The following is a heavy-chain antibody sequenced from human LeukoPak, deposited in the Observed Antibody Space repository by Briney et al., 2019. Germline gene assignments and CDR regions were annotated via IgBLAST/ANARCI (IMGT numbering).Heavy chain of an antibody. CDR1: GFTFSSYG. Sequence: GRSLRLSCAASGFTFSSYGMHWVRQAPGKGLEWVAVIWYDGSNKYYADSVKGRFTISRDNSKNTPYLQMNSLRAEDTAVYYCAREDCSSTSCYAYAFDIWGQGTMVTVSS. CDR2: IWYDGSNK. V-gene: IGHV3-33*01. J-gene: IGHJ3*02. D-gene: IGHD2-2*01. CDR3: AREDCSSTSCYAYAFDI.